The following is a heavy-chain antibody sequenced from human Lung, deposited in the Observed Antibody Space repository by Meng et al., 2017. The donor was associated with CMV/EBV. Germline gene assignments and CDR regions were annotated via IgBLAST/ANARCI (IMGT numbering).Heavy chain of an antibody. CDR1: GGSINSYY. V-gene: IGHV4-59*01. CDR3: ARGSYLAVEG. D-gene: IGHD2-21*01. J-gene: IGHJ4*02. Sequence: HVHLRHAGPGLVTPSGTLSLPCHVPGGSINSYYWSWIRQPPGQGLEWLGYFYYRGNSNYNPSLKSRVTISVDTSKNLFSLNLTSVTAADAALYYCARGSYLAVEGWGLGTLVTVSS. CDR2: FYYRGNS.